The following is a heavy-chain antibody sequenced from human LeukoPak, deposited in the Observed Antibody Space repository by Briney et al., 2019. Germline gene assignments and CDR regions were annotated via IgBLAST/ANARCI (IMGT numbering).Heavy chain of an antibody. Sequence: SVKVFCKASGGTFSSYAISWVRQAPGQGLEWMGGIIPILGTANYAQKFQGRVTITADESTSTAYMELSSLRSEDTAVYYCARGSRGYDFWSGYYGGFDYWGQGTLVTVSS. CDR3: ARGSRGYDFWSGYYGGFDY. D-gene: IGHD3-3*01. CDR2: IIPILGTA. J-gene: IGHJ4*02. V-gene: IGHV1-69*13. CDR1: GGTFSSYA.